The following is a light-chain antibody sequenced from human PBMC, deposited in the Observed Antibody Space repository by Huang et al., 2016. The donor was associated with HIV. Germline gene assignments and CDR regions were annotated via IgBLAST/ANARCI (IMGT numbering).Light chain of an antibody. CDR2: LGS. CDR1: QSLRHRKGLHY. CDR3: MEALQTPYT. V-gene: IGKV2-28*01. Sequence: VVMTQSPLSLPVPPGEPASISCRSRQSLRHRKGLHYLAWYLQKPGQSPQLLIHLGSSRASEVPDRFSGGGSGTDFSLNISRVEAEDAGIYYCMEALQTPYTVGQGTKLEI. J-gene: IGKJ2*01.